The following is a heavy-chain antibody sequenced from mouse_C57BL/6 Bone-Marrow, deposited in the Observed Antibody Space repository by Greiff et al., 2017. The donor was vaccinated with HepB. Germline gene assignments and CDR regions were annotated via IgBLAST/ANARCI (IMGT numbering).Heavy chain of an antibody. CDR1: GYTFTSYG. D-gene: IGHD2-14*01. CDR2: IYPRSGNT. Sequence: VQGVESGAELARPGASVKLSCKASGYTFTSYGISWVKQRTGQGLEWIGEIYPRSGNTYYNEKFKGKATLTADKSSSTAYMELRSLTSEDSAVYFCARLRYSGGFDYWGQGTTLTVSS. V-gene: IGHV1-81*01. CDR3: ARLRYSGGFDY. J-gene: IGHJ2*01.